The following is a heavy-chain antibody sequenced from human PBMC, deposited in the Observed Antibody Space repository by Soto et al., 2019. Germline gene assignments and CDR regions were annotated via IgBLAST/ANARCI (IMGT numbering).Heavy chain of an antibody. D-gene: IGHD3-9*01. CDR2: TYYSSKWYN. CDR1: GDSVSSNSAA. CDR3: AGVRWAGGSGSYVDWLSG. J-gene: IGHJ4*02. V-gene: IGHV6-1*01. Sequence: SQTLSLTCAISGDSVSSNSAAWNWIRQSPSRALEWLVRTYYSSKWYNDYAVSVKSRITINPHTSKNQFSLQLNSVTPEFSGVYYCAGVRWAGGSGSYVDWLSGWGQRTLGAVSS.